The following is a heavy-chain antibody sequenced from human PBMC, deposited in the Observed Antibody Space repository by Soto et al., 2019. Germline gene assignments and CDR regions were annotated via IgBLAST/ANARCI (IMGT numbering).Heavy chain of an antibody. CDR3: ARAPRSGSYQGRAFDI. Sequence: GGSLRLSCAASGFNFSSYWMHWVRQAPGKGLVWVSRINSDGSSTSYADSVKGRFTISRDNAKNTLYLQMNSLRAEDTAVYYCARAPRSGSYQGRAFDIWGQGTMVTVSS. CDR1: GFNFSSYW. CDR2: INSDGSST. J-gene: IGHJ3*02. D-gene: IGHD1-26*01. V-gene: IGHV3-74*01.